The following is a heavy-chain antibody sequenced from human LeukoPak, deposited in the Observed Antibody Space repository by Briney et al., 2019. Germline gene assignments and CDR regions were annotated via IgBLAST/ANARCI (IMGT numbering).Heavy chain of an antibody. D-gene: IGHD3-22*01. Sequence: ASVKVSCKASGGTFNSYSIIGVRPAPGQGLEWMGWINPNSGGTNYAQKFQGRVTMTRDPSTSTAYMELSRMRSDDTAVYYCARDQGYYDSSGYSDYWGQGTLVTVSS. CDR2: INPNSGGT. J-gene: IGHJ4*02. CDR1: GGTFNSYS. CDR3: ARDQGYYDSSGYSDY. V-gene: IGHV1-2*02.